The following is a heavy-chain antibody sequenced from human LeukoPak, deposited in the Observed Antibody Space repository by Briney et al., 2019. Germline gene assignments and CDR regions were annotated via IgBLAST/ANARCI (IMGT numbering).Heavy chain of an antibody. D-gene: IGHD3-3*01. J-gene: IGHJ6*03. Sequence: PGGSLRLSCAASGFIFSNYWMTWVRQAPGKGREGVADIKQDGSEKLYVQSVRGRFTISRDNANMSLFLQMHSLRAEDTAVYYCARDNGVVHGVYYMDVWRTGTPVTVS. CDR2: IKQDGSEK. V-gene: IGHV3-7*01. CDR3: ARDNGVVHGVYYMDV. CDR1: GFIFSNYW.